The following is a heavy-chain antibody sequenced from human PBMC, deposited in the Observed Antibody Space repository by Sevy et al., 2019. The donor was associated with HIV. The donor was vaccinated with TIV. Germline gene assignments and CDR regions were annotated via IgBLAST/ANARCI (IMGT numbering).Heavy chain of an antibody. J-gene: IGHJ5*02. Sequence: SETLSLTCTVSGYSISSGYYWGWIRQPPGKGLEWIGSIYHSGSTYYNPSLKSRVTISVDTSKNQFSLKLSSVTAADTAVYYCARARSITMVRGELYNWFDPWGQGTLVTVSS. CDR3: ARARSITMVRGELYNWFDP. D-gene: IGHD3-10*01. CDR2: IYHSGST. V-gene: IGHV4-38-2*02. CDR1: GYSISSGYY.